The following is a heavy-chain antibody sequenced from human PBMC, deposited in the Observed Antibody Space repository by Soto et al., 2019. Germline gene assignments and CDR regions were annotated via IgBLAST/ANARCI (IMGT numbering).Heavy chain of an antibody. V-gene: IGHV4-39*01. CDR2: IYYSGST. D-gene: IGHD2-2*02. J-gene: IGHJ3*02. CDR1: GCSISSSSYY. Sequence: SETLSLPCPVSGCSISSSSYYWGWIRQPPGKGLEWIGSIYYSGSTYYNPSLKSRVTISVDTSKNQFSLKLCSVTAADTAVYYCARRLWDIVVVPAAIPWDPFDIWGQGTMVTVS. CDR3: ARRLWDIVVVPAAIPWDPFDI.